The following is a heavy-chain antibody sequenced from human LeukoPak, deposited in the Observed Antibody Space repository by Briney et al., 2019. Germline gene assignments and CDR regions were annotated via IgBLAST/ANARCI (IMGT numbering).Heavy chain of an antibody. D-gene: IGHD2-21*02. Sequence: ASVKVSCKASGYTFTSYGISWERHAPGQGLEWMGWISAYNGNTNYAQKLQGRVTMTTDTSTSTAYMELRSLRSDDTAVYYCAGSDRPYCGGDCSLDYWGQGTLVTVSS. CDR1: GYTFTSYG. CDR3: AGSDRPYCGGDCSLDY. V-gene: IGHV1-18*01. J-gene: IGHJ4*02. CDR2: ISAYNGNT.